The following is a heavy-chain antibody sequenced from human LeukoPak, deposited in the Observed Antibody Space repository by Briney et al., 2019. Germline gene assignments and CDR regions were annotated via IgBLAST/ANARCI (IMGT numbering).Heavy chain of an antibody. Sequence: SVKVSCKASGGTFSSHAISWVRQAPGQGLEWMGRIIPIFGTANYAQKFQGRVTITTDESTSTAYMELSSLRSEDTAVYYCARVPYSGSYPNYFDYWGQGTLVTVSS. D-gene: IGHD1-26*01. CDR2: IIPIFGTA. J-gene: IGHJ4*02. V-gene: IGHV1-69*05. CDR3: ARVPYSGSYPNYFDY. CDR1: GGTFSSHA.